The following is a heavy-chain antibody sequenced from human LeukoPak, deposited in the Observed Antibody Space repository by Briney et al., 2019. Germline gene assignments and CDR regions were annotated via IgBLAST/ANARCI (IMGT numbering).Heavy chain of an antibody. Sequence: ASVKVSCKASGYTFTSYYMHWVRQAPGQGLEWMGIITPSGGSTSYAQKFQGRVTMTRDTPTSTVYMELGSLRSEDTAVYYCARDFPGLADDETRFDYWGQGTLVTVSS. D-gene: IGHD1-1*01. CDR1: GYTFTSYY. J-gene: IGHJ4*02. CDR3: ARDFPGLADDETRFDY. V-gene: IGHV1-46*01. CDR2: ITPSGGST.